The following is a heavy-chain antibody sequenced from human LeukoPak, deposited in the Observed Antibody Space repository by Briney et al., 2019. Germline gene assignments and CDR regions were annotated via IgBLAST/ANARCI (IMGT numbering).Heavy chain of an antibody. CDR2: ISYDGSNK. CDR1: GFTFSSYA. CDR3: AREYYDFWSGYYDWGAFDI. Sequence: PGGSLRLSCAASGFTFSSYAMHWVRQAPGKGLEWVAVISYDGSNKYYADSVKGRFTISRDNSKNTLYLQMNSLRAEDTAVYYCAREYYDFWSGYYDWGAFDIWGQGIMVTVSS. V-gene: IGHV3-30-3*01. D-gene: IGHD3-3*01. J-gene: IGHJ3*02.